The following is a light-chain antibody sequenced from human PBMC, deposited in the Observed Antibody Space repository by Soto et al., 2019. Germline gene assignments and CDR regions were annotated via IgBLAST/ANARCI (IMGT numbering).Light chain of an antibody. CDR3: SSYTLSSTVV. CDR2: EVS. V-gene: IGLV2-14*01. J-gene: IGLJ2*01. CDR1: SSDVGGYNS. Sequence: QSALTQPASVSGSPGQSITISCTGTSSDVGGYNSVSWYQQHPGKAPKLMIYEVSNRPSGVSNRFSGSKSVNTASLTISGLPAEEDAAYYCSSYTLSSTVVFGGGTKLTVL.